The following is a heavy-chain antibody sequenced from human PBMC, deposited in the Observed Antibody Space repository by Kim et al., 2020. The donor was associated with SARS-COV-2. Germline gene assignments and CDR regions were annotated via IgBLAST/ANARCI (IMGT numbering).Heavy chain of an antibody. D-gene: IGHD1-26*01. CDR1: GFTFSFYE. V-gene: IGHV3-48*03. CDR3: ARMGGSYYGFAERVSYYFDY. Sequence: GGSLRLSCAASGFTFSFYEMNWVRQAPGKGLEWVSYISSSGSTIYYADSVKGRFTISRDNAKNSLYLQMNSLRAEDTAVYYCARMGGSYYGFAERVSYYFDYWGQGTLVTVSS. CDR2: ISSSGSTI. J-gene: IGHJ4*02.